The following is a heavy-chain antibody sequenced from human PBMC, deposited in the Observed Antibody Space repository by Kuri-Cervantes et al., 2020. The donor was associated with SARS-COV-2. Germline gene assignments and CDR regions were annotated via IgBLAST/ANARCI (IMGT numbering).Heavy chain of an antibody. Sequence: GGSLRLSCAASGFTFSSYAMSWVRQAPGKGLEWVSAISGSGGSTYYADSVKGRFTISRDNSKNTLYLQMNSLRAEDTAVYYCANNGPKGYCSSTSCYIGGFQHWGQGTLVTVSS. CDR1: GFTFSSYA. D-gene: IGHD2-2*02. CDR3: ANNGPKGYCSSTSCYIGGFQH. CDR2: ISGSGGST. J-gene: IGHJ1*01. V-gene: IGHV3-23*01.